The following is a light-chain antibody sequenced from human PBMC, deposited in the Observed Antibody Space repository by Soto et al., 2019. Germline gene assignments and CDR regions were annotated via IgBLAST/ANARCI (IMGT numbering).Light chain of an antibody. CDR3: QQYENLPT. J-gene: IGKJ5*01. CDR2: DAS. Sequence: DIQMTQSLSSRSASVGDRVTITCQESQNINNYLNWYQQKPGRAPKLLIYDASNLEAGVPSRFRGSGSGTDFTFTISRLQPEDIASYYCQQYENLPTFGQGTRLEIK. V-gene: IGKV1-33*01. CDR1: QNINNY.